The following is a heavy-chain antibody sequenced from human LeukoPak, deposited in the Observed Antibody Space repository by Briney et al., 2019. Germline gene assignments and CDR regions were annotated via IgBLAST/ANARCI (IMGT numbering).Heavy chain of an antibody. CDR1: GYTFTSYG. V-gene: IGHV1-18*01. J-gene: IGHJ4*02. Sequence: ASVKVSCKASGYTFTSYGISWVRQAPGQGLEWMGWISAYNGNTNYAQKLQGRVTMTTDTSTSTAYMELRSLRSDDTAVYYCARDPPRTTATTHQDYWGQGTLVTVSS. CDR3: ARDPPRTTATTHQDY. CDR2: ISAYNGNT. D-gene: IGHD4-17*01.